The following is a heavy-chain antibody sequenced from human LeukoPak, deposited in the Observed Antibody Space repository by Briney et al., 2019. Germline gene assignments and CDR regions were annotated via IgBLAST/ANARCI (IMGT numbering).Heavy chain of an antibody. CDR3: ARNGGYYGSGHFDY. Sequence: GESLKISCKHSEYSFPNYCVGWVRQMPGKGLEWMGIIYPGDSEIKYSPSFQGQVTISADKSINTAYLQWSSLKASDTAMYYCARNGGYYGSGHFDYWGQGTLVTVSS. CDR1: EYSFPNYC. CDR2: IYPGDSEI. V-gene: IGHV5-51*01. D-gene: IGHD3-10*01. J-gene: IGHJ4*02.